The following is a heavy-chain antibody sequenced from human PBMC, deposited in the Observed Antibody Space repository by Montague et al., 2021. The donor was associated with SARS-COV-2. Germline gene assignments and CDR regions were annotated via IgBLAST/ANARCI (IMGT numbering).Heavy chain of an antibody. CDR2: VYYSGST. V-gene: IGHV4-39*01. D-gene: IGHD3-16*02. J-gene: IGHJ5*02. CDR1: GDSIRSSGYY. Sequence: SETLSLTCSVSGDSIRSSGYYWGWLRQPPGKGLEWIGTVYYSGSTNYNPPLKRRVTMPVDTSKNQFSLELRSVIAADTAVYYCARLGFVELWLNLGWFDPWGQGTLVTVSS. CDR3: ARLGFVELWLNLGWFDP.